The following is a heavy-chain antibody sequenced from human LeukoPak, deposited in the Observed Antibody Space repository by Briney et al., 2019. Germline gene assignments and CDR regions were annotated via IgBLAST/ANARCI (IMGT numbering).Heavy chain of an antibody. CDR1: GFTFSSYG. CDR3: AKDMGIRDEGMFQDAFDI. CDR2: IRYDGSNK. D-gene: IGHD3-10*02. Sequence: GGSLRLSCAASGFTFSSYGMHWVRQAPGKGLEWVAFIRYDGSNKYYADSVKGRFTISRDNSKNTLYLQMNSLRAEDTAVYYCAKDMGIRDEGMFQDAFDIWGQGTMVTVSS. J-gene: IGHJ3*02. V-gene: IGHV3-30*02.